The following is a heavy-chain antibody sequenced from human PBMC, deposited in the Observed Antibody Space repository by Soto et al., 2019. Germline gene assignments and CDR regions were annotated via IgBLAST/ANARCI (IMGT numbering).Heavy chain of an antibody. J-gene: IGHJ5*02. CDR3: ARLVGATPSVWSDP. V-gene: IGHV4-39*01. CDR2: IYYSGST. CDR1: GGSISSSSYY. D-gene: IGHD1-26*01. Sequence: SETLSLTCTVSGGSISSSSYYWGWIRQPPGKGLEWIGSIYYSGSTYYNPSLKSRVTISVDTSKNQFSLKLSSVTAADTAVYYCARLVGATPSVWSDPWGQGTLVTVSS.